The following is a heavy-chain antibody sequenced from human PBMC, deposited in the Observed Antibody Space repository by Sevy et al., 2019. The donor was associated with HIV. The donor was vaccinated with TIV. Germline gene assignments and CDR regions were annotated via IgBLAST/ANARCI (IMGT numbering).Heavy chain of an antibody. Sequence: GESLKISCAASGFTFIRYNMNWVRQAPGKGLEWDSSVSGSSNYIYYAESLKGRFIISRDNVKDTLSLQMNSLRADDTAMYYCARGPPDGSYDYFDYWGQGTLVTVSS. CDR2: VSGSSNYI. CDR3: ARGPPDGSYDYFDY. D-gene: IGHD1-26*01. V-gene: IGHV3-21*06. CDR1: GFTFIRYN. J-gene: IGHJ4*02.